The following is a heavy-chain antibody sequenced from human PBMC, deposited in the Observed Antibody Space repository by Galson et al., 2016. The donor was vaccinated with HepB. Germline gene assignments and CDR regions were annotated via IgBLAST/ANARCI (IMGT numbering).Heavy chain of an antibody. CDR1: GYSFSSHY. CDR2: INPSDGKL. V-gene: IGHV1-46*01. Sequence: SVKVSRKASGYSFSSHYIRWVRQAPGQGLEWMGIINPSDGKLSYAQKFLDKFTMTTDTSASTVYMDLRRLRSEDTAMYYCARNSYSGSSNWFDSWGQGTRVTVSS. J-gene: IGHJ5*01. D-gene: IGHD1-26*01. CDR3: ARNSYSGSSNWFDS.